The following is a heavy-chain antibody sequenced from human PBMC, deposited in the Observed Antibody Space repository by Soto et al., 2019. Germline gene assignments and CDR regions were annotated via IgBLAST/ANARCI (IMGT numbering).Heavy chain of an antibody. D-gene: IGHD3-22*01. Sequence: QVQLVESGGGVVQPGRSLRLSCAASGFTFSSYGMHRVRQAPGKGLEWVAVISYDGSNKYYADSVKGRFTISRDNSKNTLYLQMNSLRAEDTAVYYCAKDRVFDSSGYGFDYWGQGTLVTVSS. CDR3: AKDRVFDSSGYGFDY. CDR2: ISYDGSNK. J-gene: IGHJ4*02. V-gene: IGHV3-30*18. CDR1: GFTFSSYG.